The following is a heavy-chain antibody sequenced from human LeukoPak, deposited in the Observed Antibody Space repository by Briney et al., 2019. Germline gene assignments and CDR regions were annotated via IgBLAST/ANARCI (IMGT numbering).Heavy chain of an antibody. Sequence: GESLKISCKGSGYSFTSYWIGWVRQMAGKGLEWMGIIYPGDSDTRYSPSFQGQVTISADKSISTAYLQWSSLKASDTAMYYCARFLMVRGVITGFDYWGQGTLVTVSS. D-gene: IGHD3-10*01. CDR3: ARFLMVRGVITGFDY. J-gene: IGHJ4*02. CDR1: GYSFTSYW. V-gene: IGHV5-51*01. CDR2: IYPGDSDT.